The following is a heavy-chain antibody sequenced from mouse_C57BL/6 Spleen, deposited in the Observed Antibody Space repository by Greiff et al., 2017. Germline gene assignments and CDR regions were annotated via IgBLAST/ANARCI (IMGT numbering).Heavy chain of an antibody. D-gene: IGHD2-4*01. Sequence: QVQLQQPGTELVKPGASVKLSCKASGYTFTSYWMHWVKQRPGQGLEWIGNINPSNGGTNYNEKFKSKATLAVDKSSSTAYMQLSSLTSEDSAVYYCASPDYDEGYFDVWGTGTTVTVSS. J-gene: IGHJ1*03. CDR2: INPSNGGT. CDR3: ASPDYDEGYFDV. V-gene: IGHV1-53*01. CDR1: GYTFTSYW.